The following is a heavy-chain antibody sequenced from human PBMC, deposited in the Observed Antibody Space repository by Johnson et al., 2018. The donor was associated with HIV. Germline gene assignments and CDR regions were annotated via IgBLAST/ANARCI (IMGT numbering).Heavy chain of an antibody. Sequence: VQLVESGGGLVQPGGSLRLSCAASGFTFDDYGMSWVRQAPGKGLEWVSGISWNSGSIDYADSVKGRFTISRDNAKNSLYLQMNSLRAEDTAVYYCARARDRSSSRDAFDIWGQGTMVTVSS. D-gene: IGHD6-13*01. J-gene: IGHJ3*02. CDR3: ARARDRSSSRDAFDI. CDR2: ISWNSGSI. V-gene: IGHV3-20*04. CDR1: GFTFDDYG.